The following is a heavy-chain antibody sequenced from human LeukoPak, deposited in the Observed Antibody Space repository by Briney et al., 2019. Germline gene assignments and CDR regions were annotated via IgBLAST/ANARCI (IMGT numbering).Heavy chain of an antibody. CDR3: ARGKAGYLDY. D-gene: IGHD2-2*03. CDR2: TYYRSKWYN. Sequence: SQPLSLTCAISGDRLSNNNAAWNWIRQSPSRGLEWLGRTYYRSKWYNDYAVSVKSRITSNPDTSKNHCSLQLNSVPPENTAQHYCARGKAGYLDYRGQRNLVTVSS. V-gene: IGHV6-1*01. CDR1: GDRLSNNNAA. J-gene: IGHJ4*02.